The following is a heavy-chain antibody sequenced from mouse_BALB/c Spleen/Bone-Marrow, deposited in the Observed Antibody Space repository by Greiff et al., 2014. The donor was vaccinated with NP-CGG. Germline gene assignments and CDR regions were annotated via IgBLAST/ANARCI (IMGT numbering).Heavy chain of an antibody. D-gene: IGHD1-1*01. CDR3: ARLGDYSYFDY. CDR1: GFSFSDYY. CDR2: ISDSGGST. J-gene: IGHJ2*01. Sequence: EVKLMESGGGIVQPGGSLKLSCVISGFSFSDYYMYWVRQTPEKRPEWVAYISDSGGSTYYPDTVKGRFTISRDNAKNTLYLQMSRLKSEDTAMYYCARLGDYSYFDYWGQGTTLTVSS. V-gene: IGHV5-12*02.